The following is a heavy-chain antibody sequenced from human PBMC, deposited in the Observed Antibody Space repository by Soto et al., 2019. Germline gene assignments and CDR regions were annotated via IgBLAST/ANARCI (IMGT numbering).Heavy chain of an antibody. J-gene: IGHJ6*03. V-gene: IGHV3-23*01. D-gene: IGHD3-3*01. Sequence: PGGSLRLSCAASGFTFSSYAMSWVRQAPGKGLEWVSAISGSGGSTYYADSVKGRFTISRDNSKNTLYLQMNSLRAEDTAVYYCAKEYDFWSGPYYYYYMDVWGKGTTVTVSS. CDR2: ISGSGGST. CDR1: GFTFSSYA. CDR3: AKEYDFWSGPYYYYYMDV.